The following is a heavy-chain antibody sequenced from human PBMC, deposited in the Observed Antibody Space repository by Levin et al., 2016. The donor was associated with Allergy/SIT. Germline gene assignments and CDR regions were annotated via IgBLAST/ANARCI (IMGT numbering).Heavy chain of an antibody. Sequence: GGSLRLSCVASGLTFSNVWMSWVRQAPGKGLEWVARIKSKRDDETIDYVAPVEGRFTISRDDSRSTVYLQMNSLKTEDTAVYYCSTGISGWQNFWGQGTLVTVSS. CDR2: IKSKRDDETI. CDR3: STGISGWQNF. CDR1: GLTFSNVW. V-gene: IGHV3-15*01. D-gene: IGHD6-19*01. J-gene: IGHJ4*02.